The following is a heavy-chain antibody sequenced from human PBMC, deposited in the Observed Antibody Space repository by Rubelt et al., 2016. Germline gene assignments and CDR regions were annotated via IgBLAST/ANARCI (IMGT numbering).Heavy chain of an antibody. CDR3: ARSWAWTARKDAFDI. CDR1: GGSVSSDSYF. J-gene: IGHJ3*02. Sequence: QVQLQESGPGLVKPSETLSLTCTVSGGSVSSDSYFWSWIRQPPGKGLEWIGYIYHTGCTNYNSSLKSRVTVSIDTSKNQFSPKLSSRTAADTAVYYCARSWAWTARKDAFDIWGQGTMVTVSS. D-gene: IGHD6-6*01. CDR2: IYHTGCT. V-gene: IGHV4-61*01.